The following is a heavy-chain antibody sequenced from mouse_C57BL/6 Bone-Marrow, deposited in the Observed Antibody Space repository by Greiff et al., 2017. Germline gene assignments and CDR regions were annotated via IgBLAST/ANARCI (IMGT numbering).Heavy chain of an antibody. CDR2: IAPNRGGT. V-gene: IGHV1-72*01. Sequence: QVQLQQPGAELVKPGASVKLSCKASGYTFTSYWMHWVKQRPGRGLEWIGRIAPNRGGTKYNEKFKSKATLTVDKPSSTAYMQLSSLTSEDSAVYYCARSGYYGPDYWGKGTTLTVSS. CDR3: ARSGYYGPDY. D-gene: IGHD1-2*01. J-gene: IGHJ2*01. CDR1: GYTFTSYW.